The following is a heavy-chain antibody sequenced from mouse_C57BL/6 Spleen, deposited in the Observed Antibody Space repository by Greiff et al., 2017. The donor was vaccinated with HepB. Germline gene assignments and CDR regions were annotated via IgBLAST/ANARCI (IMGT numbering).Heavy chain of an antibody. CDR3: ARSEGYYYRSSSPLAY. J-gene: IGHJ3*01. Sequence: VQLQQSGPELVKPGASVKISCKASGYAFSSSWMNWVKQRPGKGLEWIGRIYPGDGDTNYNGKFKGQATLTADKSSSTAYMQLSSLTSEDSAVYFCARSEGYYYRSSSPLAYWGQGTLVTVSA. D-gene: IGHD1-1*01. CDR2: IYPGDGDT. CDR1: GYAFSSSW. V-gene: IGHV1-82*01.